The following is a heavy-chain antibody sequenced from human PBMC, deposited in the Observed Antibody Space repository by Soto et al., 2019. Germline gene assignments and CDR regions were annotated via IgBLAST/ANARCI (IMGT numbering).Heavy chain of an antibody. Sequence: ASVKVSCKASGFSFTGYYIHWLRQAPGQGLEWMGWINTHSGGTEYAQKFQGRVTLTRDTSISTAYMTLSSLRSDDTAIYYCAKDLTRQLAYWLDPWGQGTQVTVSS. CDR1: GFSFTGYY. D-gene: IGHD6-6*01. CDR2: INTHSGGT. J-gene: IGHJ5*02. CDR3: AKDLTRQLAYWLDP. V-gene: IGHV1-2*02.